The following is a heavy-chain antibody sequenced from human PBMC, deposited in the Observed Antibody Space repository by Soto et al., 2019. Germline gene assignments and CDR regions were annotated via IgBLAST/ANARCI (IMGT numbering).Heavy chain of an antibody. CDR1: GFTFSSIW. CDR3: VRDIR. CDR2: INSDGSTT. J-gene: IGHJ4*02. V-gene: IGHV3-74*01. Sequence: EVQLVESGGGLVQPGGSLRLSCAASGFTFSSIWMHWVRQAPGKGLVWVSCINSDGSTTSYADSVKGRITISRDNAKNTLYLQMNSLTAEDRAVYYCVRDIRWGQGTLVTVSS.